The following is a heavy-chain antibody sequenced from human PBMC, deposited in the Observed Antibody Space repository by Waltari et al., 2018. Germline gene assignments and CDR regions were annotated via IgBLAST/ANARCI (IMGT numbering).Heavy chain of an antibody. Sequence: EVQLLESGGGLAQPGGSLGPSCAASGFTFSNYAMTWVRQAPGKGLEWVSSISASGSSTYYPDSVQGRFTVSRDKSTDTVYLQMNSLRAEDTAVYYCGKEDSGSYYEYFWGQGTLVTVSS. CDR1: GFTFSNYA. V-gene: IGHV3-23*01. J-gene: IGHJ4*02. CDR3: GKEDSGSYYEYF. CDR2: ISASGSST. D-gene: IGHD1-26*01.